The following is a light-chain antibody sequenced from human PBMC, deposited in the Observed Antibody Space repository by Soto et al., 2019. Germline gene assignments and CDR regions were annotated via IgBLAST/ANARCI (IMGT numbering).Light chain of an antibody. CDR2: DVT. V-gene: IGLV2-14*01. CDR1: DNDVGVYNY. J-gene: IGLJ3*02. Sequence: QSALTQPVSVSGSPGQWITISCTGTDNDVGVYNYVSWYQQHPGKAPKLIIYDVTNRPSGVSNRFSGSKSGNTASLTISGLQAEDEADYYCSSYTTSTTRVFGGGTKLTVL. CDR3: SSYTTSTTRV.